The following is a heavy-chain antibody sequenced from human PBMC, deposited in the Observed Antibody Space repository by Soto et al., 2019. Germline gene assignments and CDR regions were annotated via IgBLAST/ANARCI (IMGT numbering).Heavy chain of an antibody. D-gene: IGHD6-19*01. Sequence: GGSLRLSCAASGFTFSSYAMSWVRQAPGKGLEWVSAISGSGGSTYYADSVKGRFTISRDNSKNTLYLQMNSLRAEDTAVYYCAKDFWYSSGWYTDYYYGMDVWGQGTTVTVSS. J-gene: IGHJ6*02. CDR1: GFTFSSYA. V-gene: IGHV3-23*01. CDR3: AKDFWYSSGWYTDYYYGMDV. CDR2: ISGSGGST.